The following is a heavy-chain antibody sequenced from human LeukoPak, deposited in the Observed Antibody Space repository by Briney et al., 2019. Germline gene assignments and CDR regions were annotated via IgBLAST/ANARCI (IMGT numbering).Heavy chain of an antibody. Sequence: GGSLRLSCAASGFTFSSYGMHWVRQAPGKGLEWVAVIRYDGSNKYYADSVKGRFTISRDNSKNTLYLQMNSLRAEDTAVYYCVGERRRQVPPPFDPWGQGTLVTVSS. J-gene: IGHJ5*02. CDR2: IRYDGSNK. CDR3: VGERRRQVPPPFDP. V-gene: IGHV3-30*02. D-gene: IGHD3-10*01. CDR1: GFTFSSYG.